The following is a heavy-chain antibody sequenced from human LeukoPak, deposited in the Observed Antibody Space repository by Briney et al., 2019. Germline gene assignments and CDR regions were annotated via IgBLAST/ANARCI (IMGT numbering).Heavy chain of an antibody. CDR1: GFTFTHAW. V-gene: IGHV3-15*01. D-gene: IGHD3/OR15-3a*01. CDR2: IRSNADGGTT. Sequence: GGSLRLSCAASGFTFTHAWMTWVRQAPGKGLEWVGRIRSNADGGTTDYAAPVKGRFTISRYDSRNTLYLQMNSLKTEDTAVYYCATIGTVQDNSFDYWGRGTLVTVSS. CDR3: ATIGTVQDNSFDY. J-gene: IGHJ4*02.